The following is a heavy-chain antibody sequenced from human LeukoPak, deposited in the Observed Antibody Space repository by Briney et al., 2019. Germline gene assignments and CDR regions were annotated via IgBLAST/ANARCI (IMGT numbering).Heavy chain of an antibody. D-gene: IGHD3-3*02. CDR2: IYYSGST. CDR3: ARDIRAGHDAFDI. CDR1: GGSVSSGSYY. Sequence: PSETLSLTCTVSGGSVSSGSYYWSWIRQPPGKGLEWIGYIYYSGSTYYNPSLKSRVTISVDTSNNQFSLKLSSVTAADTAVYYCARDIRAGHDAFDIWGQGTMVTVSS. J-gene: IGHJ3*02. V-gene: IGHV4-61*01.